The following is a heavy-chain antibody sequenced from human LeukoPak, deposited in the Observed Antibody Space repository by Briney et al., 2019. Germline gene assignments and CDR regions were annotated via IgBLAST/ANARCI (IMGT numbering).Heavy chain of an antibody. V-gene: IGHV4-59*01. CDR3: ARGSRDGGSGSYYCDY. J-gene: IGHJ4*02. CDR1: GGSIHSYN. D-gene: IGHD3-10*01. CDR2: IYYSGTT. Sequence: SETLSLTCTVSGGSIHSYNGSCIRQPPGGGLEWRGYIYYSGTTNYNPSLKCRVTISADTSTNQFALKRSSVTSADTALYYCARGSRDGGSGSYYCDYWGQGTLVSDSS.